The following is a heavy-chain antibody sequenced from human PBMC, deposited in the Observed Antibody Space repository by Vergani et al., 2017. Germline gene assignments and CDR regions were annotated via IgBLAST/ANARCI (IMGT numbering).Heavy chain of an antibody. Sequence: EVQLVESGGGLVKRGGSLRLSCVASGFTFISNSMNWVRKAPGKGLDWVSFISSSSSYINSAASLKGRFTISRDNAKSSLALQMNSLRAEATGVYYCARDRYYLGSGSYPYFYYYGLDVWGQGTAVTVSS. CDR3: ARDRYYLGSGSYPYFYYYGLDV. CDR2: ISSSSSYI. CDR1: GFTFISNS. D-gene: IGHD3-10*01. V-gene: IGHV3-21*01. J-gene: IGHJ6*02.